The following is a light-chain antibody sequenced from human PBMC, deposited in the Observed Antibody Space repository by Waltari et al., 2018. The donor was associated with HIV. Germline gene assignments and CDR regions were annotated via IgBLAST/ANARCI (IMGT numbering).Light chain of an antibody. CDR1: NIGSKS. V-gene: IGLV3-21*04. Sequence: SYVLTQPPSVSVDPGETARITCGGTNIGSKSVQWYQQKPGQAPVLGIYDDNDRPSGCPERCAGSSSGNTATLTISRVEAGDEADYYCQVWDTTTDQWVFGGGTELAVL. CDR3: QVWDTTTDQWV. J-gene: IGLJ3*02. CDR2: DDN.